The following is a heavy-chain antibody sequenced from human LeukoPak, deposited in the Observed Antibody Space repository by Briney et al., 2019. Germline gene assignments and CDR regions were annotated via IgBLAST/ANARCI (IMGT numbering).Heavy chain of an antibody. V-gene: IGHV4-61*01. CDR1: GGSVSSGSYY. J-gene: IGHJ1*01. CDR3: AKIPVRSGSYFQH. CDR2: IYYSGST. Sequence: PSETLSLTCTVSGGSVSSGSYYWSWIRQPPGKGLEWIGYIYYSGSTNYNPSLKSRVTISVDTSKNQFSLKPSSVTAADTAVYYCAKIPVRSGSYFQHWGQGTLVTVSS. D-gene: IGHD1-26*01.